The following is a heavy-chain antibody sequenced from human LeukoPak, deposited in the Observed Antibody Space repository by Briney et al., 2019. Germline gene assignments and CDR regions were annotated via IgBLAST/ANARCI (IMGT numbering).Heavy chain of an antibody. D-gene: IGHD2-15*01. CDR2: ISGSGGST. CDR3: AKNGDRGAYCSGGSCYPYYCYYMDV. V-gene: IGHV3-23*01. Sequence: GGSLRLSCAASGFTVSSYAMSWVRQAPGKGLEWGSAISGSGGSTYYADSVKGRFTISRDNSKNTLSLQMNSLRAEDTAIYYCAKNGDRGAYCSGGSCYPYYCYYMDVWGKGTTVTISS. CDR1: GFTVSSYA. J-gene: IGHJ6*03.